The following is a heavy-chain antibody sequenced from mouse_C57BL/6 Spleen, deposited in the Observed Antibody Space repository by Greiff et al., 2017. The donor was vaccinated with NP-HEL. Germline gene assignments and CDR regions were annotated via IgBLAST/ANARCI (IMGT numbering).Heavy chain of an antibody. V-gene: IGHV1-50*01. CDR2: IDPSDSYN. CDR3: ARTGDYYGSSGGYFDY. J-gene: IGHJ2*01. D-gene: IGHD1-1*01. CDR1: GYTFTSYW. Sequence: QVQLQHPGAELVKPGASVKLSCKASGYTFTSYWMQWVKQRPGQGLEWIGEIDPSDSYNNYNQKFKGKSTLTVDTSSSTAYMQLSSLTSEDSADYYCARTGDYYGSSGGYFDYWGQGTTLTVSS.